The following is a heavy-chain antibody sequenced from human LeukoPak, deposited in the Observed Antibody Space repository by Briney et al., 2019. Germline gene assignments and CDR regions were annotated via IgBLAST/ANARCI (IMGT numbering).Heavy chain of an antibody. D-gene: IGHD3-22*01. J-gene: IGHJ4*02. CDR2: ISSGGGST. CDR1: GFTFTNYP. Sequence: GGSLRLSCAASGFTFTNYPMSWVSQAPGKGLEWVSDISSGGGSTYYADSVKGRFTISRDNSKNTLYLQMNSLRAEDTAVYYCAKDGSYYYDATLLWGQGTLVTVSS. V-gene: IGHV3-23*01. CDR3: AKDGSYYYDATLL.